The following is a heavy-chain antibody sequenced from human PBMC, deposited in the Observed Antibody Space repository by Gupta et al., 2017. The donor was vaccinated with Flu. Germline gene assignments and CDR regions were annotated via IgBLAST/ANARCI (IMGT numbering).Heavy chain of an antibody. Sequence: FSSYSMNWVRQAPGKGLEWVSSISSRSSYIYYADSVKGRFTISRDNAKNSLYLQMNSLRAEDTAVYYCARVGVGGYAGMDVWGQGTTVTVSS. J-gene: IGHJ6*02. CDR1: FSSYS. CDR3: ARVGVGGYAGMDV. D-gene: IGHD5-12*01. CDR2: ISSRSSYI. V-gene: IGHV3-21*01.